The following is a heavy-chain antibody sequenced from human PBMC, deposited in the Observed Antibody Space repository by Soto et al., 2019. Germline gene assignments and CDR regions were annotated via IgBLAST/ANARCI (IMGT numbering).Heavy chain of an antibody. CDR1: GGTFSSYT. CDR3: ASLATADTLDY. D-gene: IGHD6-13*01. Sequence: QVQLVQSGAEVKKPGSSVKVSCKASGGTFSSYTISWVRQAPGQGLEWMGRIIPILGIANYAQKFQGRVTITADKSTSTAYMELRSLRSEDTAVYYCASLATADTLDYWGKGTLVTVSS. CDR2: IIPILGIA. V-gene: IGHV1-69*02. J-gene: IGHJ4*02.